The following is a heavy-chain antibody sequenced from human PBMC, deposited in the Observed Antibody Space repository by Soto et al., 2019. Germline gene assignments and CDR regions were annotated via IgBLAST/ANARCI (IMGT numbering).Heavy chain of an antibody. CDR2: VSGSGGST. CDR3: AKDQSYFDTSGMDV. Sequence: EVQLLESGGNLVQPGGSLRLSCAASGYSFNNYAMPWVRQAPGKGLEWVSVVSGSGGSTYYADSVKGRFTISRDNSKNTLYLQMNSLRADDTAVYYCAKDQSYFDTSGMDVWGQGTTVTVSS. CDR1: GYSFNNYA. D-gene: IGHD3-22*01. V-gene: IGHV3-23*01. J-gene: IGHJ6*02.